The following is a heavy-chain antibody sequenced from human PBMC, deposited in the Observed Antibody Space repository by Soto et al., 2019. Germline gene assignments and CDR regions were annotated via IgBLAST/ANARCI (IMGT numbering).Heavy chain of an antibody. V-gene: IGHV4-31*03. CDR2: IYYSGST. D-gene: IGHD3-22*01. CDR3: ARVNYDSSGYYSSDY. J-gene: IGHJ4*01. Sequence: PSETLSLTCTVSGGSISSGGYYWSWIRQHPGKGLEWIGYIYYSGSTYYNPSLKSRVTISVDTSKNQFSLKLSSVTAADTAVYYCARVNYDSSGYYSSDYWGHGTLVTVSS. CDR1: GGSISSGGYY.